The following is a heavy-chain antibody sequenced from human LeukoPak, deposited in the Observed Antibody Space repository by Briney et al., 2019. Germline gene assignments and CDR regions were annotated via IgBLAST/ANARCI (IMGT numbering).Heavy chain of an antibody. CDR1: GFTFSSYG. V-gene: IGHV3-33*01. CDR3: ARGGSMVRGVIPYYFDY. Sequence: GGSLGLSCAASGFTFSSYGMHWVRQAPGKGLEWVAVIWYDGSNKYYADSVKGRFTISRDNSKNTLYLQMNSLRAEDTAVYYCARGGSMVRGVIPYYFDYWGQGTLVTVSS. CDR2: IWYDGSNK. D-gene: IGHD3-10*01. J-gene: IGHJ4*02.